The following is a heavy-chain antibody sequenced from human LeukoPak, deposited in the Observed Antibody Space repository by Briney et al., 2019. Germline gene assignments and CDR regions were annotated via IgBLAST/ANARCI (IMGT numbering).Heavy chain of an antibody. D-gene: IGHD1-14*01. CDR2: IYYSGST. J-gene: IGHJ4*02. CDR1: GGSISSYY. CDR3: ARARPNLEFDY. V-gene: IGHV4-59*12. Sequence: PSETLSLTCTVSGGSISSYYWSWIRQPPGKGLEWIGYIYYSGSTNYNPSLKSRVTISVDTSKNQFSLKLSSVTAADTAVYYCARARPNLEFDYWGQGTLVTVSS.